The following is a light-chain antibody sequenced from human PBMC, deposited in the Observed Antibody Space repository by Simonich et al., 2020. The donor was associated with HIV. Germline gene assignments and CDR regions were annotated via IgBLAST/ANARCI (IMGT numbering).Light chain of an antibody. CDR2: WAS. Sequence: DIVMTQSPDSLAVSLVETATINCKSSRSVLYSSNNKNYLAWYQQKPGQPPNLLLYWASTRESGVPDRFSSSGSGTDFTLTISSLQAEDVAVYYCQQYYSTPPTFGQGTKVEIK. CDR1: RSVLYSSNNKNY. CDR3: QQYYSTPPT. V-gene: IGKV4-1*01. J-gene: IGKJ1*01.